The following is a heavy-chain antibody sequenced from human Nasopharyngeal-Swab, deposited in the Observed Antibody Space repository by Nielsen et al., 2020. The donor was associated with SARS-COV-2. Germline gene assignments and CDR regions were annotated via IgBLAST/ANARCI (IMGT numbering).Heavy chain of an antibody. V-gene: IGHV3-11*01. D-gene: IGHD3-3*01. Sequence: GESLKISCAASRFTFSDYYMSWIRQAPGKGLEWVSYISSSGSTIYYADSVKGRFTISRDNAKNSLYLQMNSLRAEDTAVYYCARDDYDFWSGKASYGMDVWGQGTTVTVSS. J-gene: IGHJ6*02. CDR3: ARDDYDFWSGKASYGMDV. CDR1: RFTFSDYY. CDR2: ISSSGSTI.